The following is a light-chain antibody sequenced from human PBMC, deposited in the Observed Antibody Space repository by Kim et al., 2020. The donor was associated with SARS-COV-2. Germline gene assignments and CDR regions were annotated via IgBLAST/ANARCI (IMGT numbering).Light chain of an antibody. CDR2: GNS. CDR3: QSYDSSLGGWV. V-gene: IGLV1-40*01. CDR1: SSKIGAGYD. Sequence: QRVTTSCTGSSSKIGAGYDVHWYQQLPGTAPKLLSYGNSNRPSGVPDRFSGSKSGTSASLAITGLQAEDEADYYCQSYDSSLGGWVFGGGTQLTVL. J-gene: IGLJ3*02.